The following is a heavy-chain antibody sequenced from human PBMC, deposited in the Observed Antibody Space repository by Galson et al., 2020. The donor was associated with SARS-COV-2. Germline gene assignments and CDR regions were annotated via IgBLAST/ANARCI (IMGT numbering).Heavy chain of an antibody. Sequence: SGPTLVKPTQTLTLTCTFSGFSLSTSGMCVSWIRQPPGKALEWLARIDWDDDKYYSTSLKTRLTISKDTSKNQVVLTMTNMDPVDTATYYCARICDYGGSELRFPRDYWGQGTLVTVSS. V-gene: IGHV2-70*11. J-gene: IGHJ4*02. CDR2: IDWDDDK. CDR3: ARICDYGGSELRFPRDY. CDR1: GFSLSTSGMC. D-gene: IGHD4-17*01.